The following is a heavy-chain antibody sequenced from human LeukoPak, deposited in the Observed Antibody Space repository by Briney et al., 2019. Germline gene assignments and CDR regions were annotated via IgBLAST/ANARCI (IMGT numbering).Heavy chain of an antibody. CDR3: ARNFPAFRPGGVWVSYSFYGMAS. D-gene: IGHD3-16*01. Sequence: ASVTVSCEASGYTLIDYNIYWVRQAPGQGLEWMGRINPNSGGTKYAQKFQGRVTMTRDTSISTAYMELSRLRSDDTALYYCARNFPAFRPGGVWVSYSFYGMASGAKGPRSPSP. V-gene: IGHV1-2*06. J-gene: IGHJ6*02. CDR2: INPNSGGT. CDR1: GYTLIDYN.